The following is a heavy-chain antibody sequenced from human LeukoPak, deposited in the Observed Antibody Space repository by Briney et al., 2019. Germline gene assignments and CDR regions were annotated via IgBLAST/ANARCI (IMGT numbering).Heavy chain of an antibody. CDR1: GYTFTSYG. Sequence: ASVKVSCKASGYTFTSYGISWVRQAPGQGLEWMGWISAYNGNTNYAQKLQGRVTMTTDTSTSTAYMELRSLRSEDTAVYYCARDRIAAAGTRTLYYYYYGMDVWGQGTTVTVSS. J-gene: IGHJ6*02. V-gene: IGHV1-18*01. CDR3: ARDRIAAAGTRTLYYYYYGMDV. CDR2: ISAYNGNT. D-gene: IGHD6-13*01.